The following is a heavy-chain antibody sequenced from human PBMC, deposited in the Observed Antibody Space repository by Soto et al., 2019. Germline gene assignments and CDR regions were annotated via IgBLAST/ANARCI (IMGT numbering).Heavy chain of an antibody. CDR1: GGSFSGYY. D-gene: IGHD2-21*01. J-gene: IGHJ2*01. CDR2: INHSGST. CDR3: ARGLKIAGAHWYFDL. Sequence: QVQLQQWGAGLLKPSETLSLTCAVSGGSFSGYYWSWIRQPPGKGLEWIGEINHSGSTKYRPSLKSQVITSVDTSKNQFSLRLSSVTAADTAVYYCARGLKIAGAHWYFDLWGRGTLVAVSS. V-gene: IGHV4-34*02.